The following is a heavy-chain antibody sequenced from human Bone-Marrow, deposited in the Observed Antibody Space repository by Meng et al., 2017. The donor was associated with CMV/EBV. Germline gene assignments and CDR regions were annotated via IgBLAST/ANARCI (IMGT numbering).Heavy chain of an antibody. J-gene: IGHJ4*02. CDR1: GFTFDTYS. Sequence: GGSLRLSCAASGFTFDTYSMNWVRQAPGKGLEWVSSISATGSYIHYADSLKGRFTISRDNAKNSLSLQLNSLRAEDTAVYYCAREYSYGPFDYWGQGILVTVSS. D-gene: IGHD5-18*01. CDR3: AREYSYGPFDY. V-gene: IGHV3-21*01. CDR2: ISATGSYI.